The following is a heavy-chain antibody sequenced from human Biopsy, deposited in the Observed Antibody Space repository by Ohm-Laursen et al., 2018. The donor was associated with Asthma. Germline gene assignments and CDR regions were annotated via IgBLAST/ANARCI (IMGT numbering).Heavy chain of an antibody. Sequence: AASVTVSCKASGDSFSNYAISWVRQAPGQGLEWMGGLIPVLGTPDHAQMFGGRVTITADESTSTAYMELSSLSSEDTAVYYCARGYSGSDRIVYYYSGLEVWGQGTTVTVSS. J-gene: IGHJ6*02. D-gene: IGHD5-12*01. CDR3: ARGYSGSDRIVYYYSGLEV. V-gene: IGHV1-69*13. CDR2: LIPVLGTP. CDR1: GDSFSNYA.